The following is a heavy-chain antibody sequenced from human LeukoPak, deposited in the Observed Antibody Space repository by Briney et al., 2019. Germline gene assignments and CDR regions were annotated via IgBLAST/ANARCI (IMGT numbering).Heavy chain of an antibody. J-gene: IGHJ4*02. CDR2: VSGSGDNT. CDR3: AKGSYYDSSGSFYFDY. CDR1: GFTFSSAW. D-gene: IGHD3-22*01. V-gene: IGHV3-23*01. Sequence: GGSLRLSCAASGFTFSSAWMNWVRQAPGKGLEWVSGVSGSGDNTYYADSVKGRFTISRDNSKNTLYVQVNSLGTEDTAAYYCAKGSYYDSSGSFYFDYWGQGTLVTVSS.